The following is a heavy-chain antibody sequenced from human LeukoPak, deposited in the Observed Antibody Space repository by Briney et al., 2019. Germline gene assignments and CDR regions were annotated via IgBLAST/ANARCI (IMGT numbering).Heavy chain of an antibody. CDR2: ISSSSHYI. D-gene: IGHD2-15*01. CDR1: GFTFSTYS. Sequence: GGSLRLPCAASGFTFSTYSMNWVRQAPGKGLDWVSSISSSSHYIYYADSVKGRFTISRDNAKNSLYLQMNSLRAEDTALYYCAEGYGYFDYWGQGTLVTVSS. V-gene: IGHV3-21*01. CDR3: AEGYGYFDY. J-gene: IGHJ4*02.